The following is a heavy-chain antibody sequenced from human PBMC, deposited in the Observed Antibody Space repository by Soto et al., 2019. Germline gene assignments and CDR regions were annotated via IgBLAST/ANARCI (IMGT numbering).Heavy chain of an antibody. Sequence: QVQLVESGGGVVQPGRSLTVSCAASGLSISTYAMHWVRQAPGKGLEWVAVISQDGSVKYYADSVKGRFTISRDNPKNTLFLQMNSLGADDAAVYYCVGRHQNYFYYGMDVWGQGTTFNVSS. CDR3: VGRHQNYFYYGMDV. D-gene: IGHD2-15*01. CDR2: ISQDGSVK. CDR1: GLSISTYA. J-gene: IGHJ6*02. V-gene: IGHV3-30*03.